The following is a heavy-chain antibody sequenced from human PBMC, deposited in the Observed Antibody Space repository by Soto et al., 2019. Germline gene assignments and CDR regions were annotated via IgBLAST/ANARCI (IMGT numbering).Heavy chain of an antibody. CDR3: AREYSSSSSFDY. Sequence: SETLSLTCTVSGGSVISGSYYWSWIRQPPGKGLEWIGYIYYSGSTNYNPSLKSRVTISVDTSKNQFSLKLSSVTAADTAVYYCAREYSSSSSFDYWGQGTLVTVSS. CDR1: GGSVISGSYY. CDR2: IYYSGST. V-gene: IGHV4-61*01. J-gene: IGHJ4*02. D-gene: IGHD6-6*01.